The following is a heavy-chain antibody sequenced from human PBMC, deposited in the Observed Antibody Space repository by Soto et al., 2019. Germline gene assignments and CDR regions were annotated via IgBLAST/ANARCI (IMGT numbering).Heavy chain of an antibody. CDR3: ARDRRVAGTWSDYYYYGMDV. J-gene: IGHJ6*02. CDR2: IKQDGSEK. V-gene: IGHV3-7*03. D-gene: IGHD6-19*01. Sequence: PGGSLRLSCAASGFTFSSYWMSWVRQAPGRGLEWVANIKQDGSEKYYVDSVKGRFTISRDNAKNSLYLQMNSLRAEDTAVYYRARDRRVAGTWSDYYYYGMDVWGQGTTVTVSS. CDR1: GFTFSSYW.